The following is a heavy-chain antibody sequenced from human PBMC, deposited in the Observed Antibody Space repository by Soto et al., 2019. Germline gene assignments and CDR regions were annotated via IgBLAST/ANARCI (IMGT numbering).Heavy chain of an antibody. V-gene: IGHV1-69*06. D-gene: IGHD3-3*01. CDR1: GGTCSSYA. Sequence: SVKVSCKASGGTCSSYAVSWDRQAPGQGLEWMGGIIPIFGTANYAQKFQGRVTITADKSTSTAYMELSSLRSEDTAVYYCASSVDPTIFGVVTPFGDYHCYGLDVWGQGTSVTVSS. CDR3: ASSVDPTIFGVVTPFGDYHCYGLDV. CDR2: IIPIFGTA. J-gene: IGHJ6*02.